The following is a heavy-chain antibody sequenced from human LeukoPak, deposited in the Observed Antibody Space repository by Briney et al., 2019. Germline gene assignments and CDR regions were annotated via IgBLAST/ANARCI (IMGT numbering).Heavy chain of an antibody. CDR2: ISGSGGST. J-gene: IGHJ6*02. Sequence: GGSLRLSCAASGFTFSSYAMSWARQAPGKGLEWVSAISGSGGSTYYADSVKGRFTISRDNSKSTLYLQMNSLRAEDTAVYYCARAYYYYYGMDVWGQGTTVTVSS. CDR1: GFTFSSYA. CDR3: ARAYYYYYGMDV. V-gene: IGHV3-23*01.